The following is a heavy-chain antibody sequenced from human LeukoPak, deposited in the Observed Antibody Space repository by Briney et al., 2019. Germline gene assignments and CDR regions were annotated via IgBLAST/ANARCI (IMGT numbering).Heavy chain of an antibody. CDR1: GYTFTGYY. CDR2: INPNSGGT. J-gene: IGHJ4*02. Sequence: ASVKVSCKSSGYTFTGYYMHWVRQAPGQGPECMGWINPNSGGTNYAQKFQGRVTMTRDTSISTAYMELSRLRSDDTAVYYCARGGLTYYYDSSGFPGYWGQGTLVTVSS. CDR3: ARGGLTYYYDSSGFPGY. V-gene: IGHV1-2*02. D-gene: IGHD3-22*01.